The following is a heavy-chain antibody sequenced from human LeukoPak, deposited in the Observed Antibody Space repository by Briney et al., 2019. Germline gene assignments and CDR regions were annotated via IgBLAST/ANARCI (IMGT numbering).Heavy chain of an antibody. V-gene: IGHV3-21*01. CDR2: ISSSSSYI. J-gene: IGHJ5*02. Sequence: PSETLSLTCAVYGGSFSGYYWSWIRQPPGKGLEWVSSISSSSSYIYYADSVKGRFTISRDNAKNSLYLQMNSLRAEDTAVYYCARDPGTTGTTSGWFDPWGQGTLVTVSS. CDR1: GGSFSGYY. D-gene: IGHD1-1*01. CDR3: ARDPGTTGTTSGWFDP.